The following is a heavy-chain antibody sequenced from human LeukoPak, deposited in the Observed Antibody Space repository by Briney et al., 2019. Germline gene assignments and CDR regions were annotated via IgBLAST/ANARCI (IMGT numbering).Heavy chain of an antibody. CDR3: ARGPTLTAIVMGGYFDY. Sequence: ASAKVSCKASGYTFTSYDINLVRPATGQGAEWMGWMNPNSGNTGYAQKFQGRVTMTSNTSISTAYMELSRLRSEDTAVYYGARGPTLTAIVMGGYFDYWGQGTLVTVSS. CDR1: GYTFTSYD. J-gene: IGHJ4*02. V-gene: IGHV1-8*01. CDR2: MNPNSGNT. D-gene: IGHD5-18*01.